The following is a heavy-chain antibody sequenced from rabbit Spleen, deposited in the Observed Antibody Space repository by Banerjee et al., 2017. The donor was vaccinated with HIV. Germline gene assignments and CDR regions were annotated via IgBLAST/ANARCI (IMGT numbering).Heavy chain of an antibody. J-gene: IGHJ6*01. CDR1: GFSFSISDY. D-gene: IGHD1-1*01. V-gene: IGHV1S40*01. CDR2: IDSGSSGFT. Sequence: QSLEESGGDLVKPGASLTLTCTASGFSFSISDYMCWVRQAPGKGLEWIACIDSGSSGFTYFATWTKGRFTISKTSSTTVTLQMTRLTAADTATYFCARDTSSSFSSYGMDLWGPGTLVTVS. CDR3: ARDTSSSFSSYGMDL.